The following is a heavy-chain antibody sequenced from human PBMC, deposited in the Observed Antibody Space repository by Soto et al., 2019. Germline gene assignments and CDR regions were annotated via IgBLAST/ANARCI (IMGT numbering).Heavy chain of an antibody. Sequence: PSETLCLTCTVSGGSISSGDYYWSWIRQPPGKGLEWIGYIYYSGSTYYNPSLKSRVTISVDTSKNQFSLKLSSVTAADTAVCYCARTGGVYDILTGEGYGMDVWGQGTTVTVSS. CDR2: IYYSGST. CDR3: ARTGGVYDILTGEGYGMDV. D-gene: IGHD3-9*01. V-gene: IGHV4-30-4*01. CDR1: GGSISSGDYY. J-gene: IGHJ6*02.